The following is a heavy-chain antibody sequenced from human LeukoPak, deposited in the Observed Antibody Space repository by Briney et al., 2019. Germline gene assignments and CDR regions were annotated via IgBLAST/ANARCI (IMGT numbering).Heavy chain of an antibody. J-gene: IGHJ4*02. CDR1: GFTFSSYA. CDR3: ARTHSSRVVGELVEYFDY. D-gene: IGHD3-10*01. Sequence: PGRSLRLSCAASGFTFSSYAMHWVRQAPGKGLEWVAVISYDGSNKYYADSVKGRFTISRDNSKNTLYLQMNSLRAEDTAVYYCARTHSSRVVGELVEYFDYWGQGTLVTVSS. CDR2: ISYDGSNK. V-gene: IGHV3-30*04.